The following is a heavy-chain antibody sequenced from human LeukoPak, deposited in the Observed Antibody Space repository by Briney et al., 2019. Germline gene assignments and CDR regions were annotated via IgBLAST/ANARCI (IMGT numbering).Heavy chain of an antibody. CDR3: AKAPSITMVRGVISYYYGMDV. D-gene: IGHD3-10*01. CDR2: IRYDGSNK. J-gene: IGHJ6*02. Sequence: GGSLRLSCAASGFTFSSYGMHWVRQAPGKGLEWVAFIRYDGSNKYYADSVKGRFTISRDNSKNTLYLQMNSLRAEDTAVYYSAKAPSITMVRGVISYYYGMDVWSQGTTVTVSS. V-gene: IGHV3-30*02. CDR1: GFTFSSYG.